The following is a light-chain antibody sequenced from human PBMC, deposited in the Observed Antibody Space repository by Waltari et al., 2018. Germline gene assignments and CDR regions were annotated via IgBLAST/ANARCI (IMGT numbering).Light chain of an antibody. CDR3: QQYNNWPPWT. CDR2: GAS. Sequence: RTSRTISSNLAWYQQKPGQAPRLLIYGASIRATGVPARFSGSGSGTQFTLTIHSLQSEDFAVYYCQQYNNWPPWTFGQGTKVEIK. J-gene: IGKJ1*01. CDR1: RTISSN. V-gene: IGKV3-15*01.